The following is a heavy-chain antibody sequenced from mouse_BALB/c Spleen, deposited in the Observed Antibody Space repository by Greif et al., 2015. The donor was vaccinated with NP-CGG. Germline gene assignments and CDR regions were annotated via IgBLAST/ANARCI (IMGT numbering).Heavy chain of an antibody. CDR3: ARREDYYDYDVGYFDY. CDR1: GYTFTSYW. V-gene: IGHV1S81*02. D-gene: IGHD2-4*01. CDR2: INPSNGRT. Sequence: QVQLQQSGAELVKPGASVKLSCKASGYTFTSYWMHWVKQRPGQGLEWIGEINPSNGRTNYNEKFKSKATLTVDKSSGTAYMQLSSLTSEDSAVYYCARREDYYDYDVGYFDYWGQGTTLTVSS. J-gene: IGHJ2*01.